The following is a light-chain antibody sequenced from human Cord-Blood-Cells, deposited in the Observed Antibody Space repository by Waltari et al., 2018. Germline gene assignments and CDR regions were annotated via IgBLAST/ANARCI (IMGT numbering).Light chain of an antibody. J-gene: IGKJ4*01. Sequence: DIQMSQYPSPLSASVAERVSITRRASQSIRSYLNWYQQKPGKAPKLLIYAASSLQSGVPSRFSGSGSRTDFTLTISSLQPEDFATYYCQQSYSTPLTFGGGTRVEIK. CDR2: AAS. CDR1: QSIRSY. CDR3: QQSYSTPLT. V-gene: IGKV1-39*01.